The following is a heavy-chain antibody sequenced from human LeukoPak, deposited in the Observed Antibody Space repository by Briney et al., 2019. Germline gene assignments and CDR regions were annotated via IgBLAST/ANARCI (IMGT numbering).Heavy chain of an antibody. Sequence: ASVKVSCKASGYTFTSYGISWVRQAPGQGLEWMGWISAYNGNTNYAQKLQGRVTMTTDTSTSTAYMELRSLRSDDTAVYYCARVVGIHYYYYMDVWGKGTTVTVSS. J-gene: IGHJ6*03. CDR1: GYTFTSYG. CDR2: ISAYNGNT. CDR3: ARVVGIHYYYYMDV. D-gene: IGHD2-2*01. V-gene: IGHV1-18*01.